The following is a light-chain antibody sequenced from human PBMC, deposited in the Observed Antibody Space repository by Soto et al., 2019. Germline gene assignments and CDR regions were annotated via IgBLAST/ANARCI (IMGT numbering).Light chain of an antibody. Sequence: DLQMTQSPSTLSASVGGRVTITCRASQSISRWLAWYQQKPGKAPHALIYDASSLKSGVPSRFTVNGSGTDFTLTISSLQPDDFATDDCQQYNTYSTFGQGTRLEIK. CDR1: QSISRW. V-gene: IGKV1-5*01. CDR2: DAS. J-gene: IGKJ5*01. CDR3: QQYNTYST.